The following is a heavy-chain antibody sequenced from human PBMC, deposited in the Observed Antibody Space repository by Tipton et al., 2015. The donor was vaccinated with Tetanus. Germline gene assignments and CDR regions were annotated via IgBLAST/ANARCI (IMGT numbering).Heavy chain of an antibody. J-gene: IGHJ2*01. V-gene: IGHV4-30-4*01. Sequence: TLSLTCTVSGGSISSGDYYWSWIRQPPGNGLAWIGYIYYRGSTYYNPSLNSRVTISVDTSKNQFSLKLSSVTGADTAVYYCARALTHHWYFDLWGRGTLVTVSS. CDR1: GGSISSGDYY. D-gene: IGHD4-23*01. CDR2: IYYRGST. CDR3: ARALTHHWYFDL.